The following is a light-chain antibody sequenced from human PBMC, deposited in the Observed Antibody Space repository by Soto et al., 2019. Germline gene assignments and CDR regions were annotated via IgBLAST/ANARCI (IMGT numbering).Light chain of an antibody. CDR1: QSVTTQ. Sequence: IVLTQSPGTLSLSPGERATLSCRASQSVTTQLAWYQQKPGQAPRLIIHGASSRATGVPDRITGSGSGTDFTLSISRLEPEDFAVYYCQQRSNWPPLTFGGGTKV. CDR2: GAS. CDR3: QQRSNWPPLT. J-gene: IGKJ4*01. V-gene: IGKV3-11*01.